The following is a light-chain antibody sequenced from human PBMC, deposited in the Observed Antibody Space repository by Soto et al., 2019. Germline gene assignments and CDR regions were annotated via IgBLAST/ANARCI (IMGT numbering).Light chain of an antibody. CDR2: TAS. Sequence: EIVMTQPPATLSFSPGGRATLSCRASQSISGALAWYQQKPGQAPRLLIYTASNLQSGVPSRFSGSGSGTEFTLTISSLQPEDFATYYCLQHKSYPITFGQGTRLEIK. CDR3: LQHKSYPIT. J-gene: IGKJ5*01. V-gene: IGKV3-15*01. CDR1: QSISGA.